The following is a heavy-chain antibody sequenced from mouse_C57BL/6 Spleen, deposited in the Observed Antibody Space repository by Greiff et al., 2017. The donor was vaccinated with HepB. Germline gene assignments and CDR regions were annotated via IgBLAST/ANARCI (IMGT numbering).Heavy chain of an antibody. D-gene: IGHD1-1*01. J-gene: IGHJ2*01. Sequence: VQLQQSGTELVKPGASVKLSCKASGYTFTSYWMHWVKQRPGQGLEWIGNINPSNGGTNYNEKFKSKATLTVDKSSSTAYMQLSSLTSEDSAVYYCARRTTVAWDYFDYWGQGTTLTVSS. CDR2: INPSNGGT. CDR3: ARRTTVAWDYFDY. CDR1: GYTFTSYW. V-gene: IGHV1-53*01.